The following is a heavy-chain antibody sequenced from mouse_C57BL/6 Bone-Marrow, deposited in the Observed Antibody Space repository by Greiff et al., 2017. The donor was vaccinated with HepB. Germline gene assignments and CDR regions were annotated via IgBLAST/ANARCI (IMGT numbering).Heavy chain of an antibody. Sequence: QVQLKESGPELVKPGASVKISCKASGYSFTSYYIHWVKQRPGQGLEWIGWIYPGSGNTKYNEKFKGKATLTADTSSSTAYMQLSSLTSEDSAVYYCARRYDGYYVDYWGQGTTLTVSS. CDR1: GYSFTSYY. D-gene: IGHD2-3*01. CDR3: ARRYDGYYVDY. V-gene: IGHV1-66*01. J-gene: IGHJ2*01. CDR2: IYPGSGNT.